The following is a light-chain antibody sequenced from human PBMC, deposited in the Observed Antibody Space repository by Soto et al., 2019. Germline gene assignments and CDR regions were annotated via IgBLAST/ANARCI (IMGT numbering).Light chain of an antibody. CDR3: CSYADGQTLA. J-gene: IGLJ2*01. CDR2: SNT. V-gene: IGLV1-44*01. CDR1: SSNIGTNT. Sequence: QSVLTQPPSASGTPGQRVTISCSGSSSNIGTNTVTWYQQVPGTAPKLLIYSNTQRPSGVPYRFSGSKSGTSASLAISELQSEDEADYFCCSYADGQTLAFGGGTKLTVL.